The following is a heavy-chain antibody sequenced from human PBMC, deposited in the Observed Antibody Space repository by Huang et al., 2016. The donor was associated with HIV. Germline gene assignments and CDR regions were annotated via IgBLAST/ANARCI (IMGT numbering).Heavy chain of an antibody. Sequence: QVQLVESGGGLVQPGRSLRLSCAASGFTFTNYALHWVRPAPGKGLEGVAFISYDGRKKFYADSVKGRFNISRDNSKSTLYLLMNSLRVDDTALYYCARSAVPGDGDWFDPWGQGTLVTVSS. CDR2: ISYDGRKK. CDR3: ARSAVPGDGDWFDP. J-gene: IGHJ5*02. V-gene: IGHV3-30*04. D-gene: IGHD6-19*01. CDR1: GFTFTNYA.